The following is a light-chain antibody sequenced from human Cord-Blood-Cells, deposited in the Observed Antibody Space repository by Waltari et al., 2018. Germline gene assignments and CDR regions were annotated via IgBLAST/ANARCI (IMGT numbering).Light chain of an antibody. CDR1: SSDVGSYNL. Sequence: QSALTQPASVSGSPGQSITISCPGTSSDVGSYNLVSWYQQHPGKAPKLMIYEGSKRPSGVSNRFYCSKSGNTASLTISGLQAEDEADYYCCSYAGSWVFGGGTKLTVL. CDR3: CSYAGSWV. V-gene: IGLV2-23*01. CDR2: EGS. J-gene: IGLJ3*02.